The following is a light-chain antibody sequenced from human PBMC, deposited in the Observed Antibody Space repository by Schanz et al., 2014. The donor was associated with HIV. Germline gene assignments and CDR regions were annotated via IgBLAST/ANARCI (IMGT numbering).Light chain of an antibody. CDR2: GAS. CDR1: QSVSTR. Sequence: ETVMTQSPATLSVFPGEGVTLSCRASQSVSTRSAWFQQKPGQAPRLLISGASTRATGVPARFSGSGSGTDFTLTISNLQSEDFALYYCQHYNNWPPWTFGQGTKVEIK. V-gene: IGKV3-15*01. J-gene: IGKJ1*01. CDR3: QHYNNWPPWT.